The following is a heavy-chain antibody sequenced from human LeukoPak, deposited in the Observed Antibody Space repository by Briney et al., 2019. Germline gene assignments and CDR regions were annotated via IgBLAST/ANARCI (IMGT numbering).Heavy chain of an antibody. CDR3: VRDEYWDV. D-gene: IGHD2/OR15-2a*01. Sequence: SETLSLTCTVSGASINKDYWAWIRQPAGKGLEWIGRIHPSGITHQNPSLRGRVTMSIDASKNQFSLNLSSVTAADTAVYYCVRDEYWDVWGKGTTVTVSS. CDR2: IHPSGIT. V-gene: IGHV4-4*07. CDR1: GASINKDY. J-gene: IGHJ6*04.